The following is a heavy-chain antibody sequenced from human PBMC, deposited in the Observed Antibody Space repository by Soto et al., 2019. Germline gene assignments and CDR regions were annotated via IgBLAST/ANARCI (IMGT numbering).Heavy chain of an antibody. CDR3: ARSGRITMIKGGWFDP. Sequence: EVQLVESGGGLVKPGGSLRLSCAASGFTFSSYSMNWVRQAPGKGLEWVSSISSSSSYIYYADSVKGRFTISRENAKNSLYLQMNSLRAEDTAVYYCARSGRITMIKGGWFDPWGQGTLVTVSS. CDR2: ISSSSSYI. J-gene: IGHJ5*02. CDR1: GFTFSSYS. D-gene: IGHD3-22*01. V-gene: IGHV3-21*01.